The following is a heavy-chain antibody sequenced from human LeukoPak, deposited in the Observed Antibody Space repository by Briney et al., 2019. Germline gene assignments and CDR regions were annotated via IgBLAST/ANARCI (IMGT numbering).Heavy chain of an antibody. D-gene: IGHD3-3*01. CDR3: ARAPSEVGGYYPEYFRH. CDR1: GFTFSRYG. J-gene: IGHJ1*01. CDR2: IKSDGKT. V-gene: IGHV3-74*01. Sequence: GGSLRLSCEASGFTFSRYGMHWVRQAPGKGLVWVSRIKSDGKTNYADSVKGRFTISRDNAKNTVSLQMNSLRADDTGVYYCARAPSEVGGYYPEYFRHWGQGTLVTVSS.